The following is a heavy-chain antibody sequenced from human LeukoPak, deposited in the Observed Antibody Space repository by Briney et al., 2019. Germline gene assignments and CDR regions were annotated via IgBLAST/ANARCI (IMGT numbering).Heavy chain of an antibody. CDR2: MNPNSGNT. Sequence: GASVKVSCKASGYTFTSYDITWVRQATGQGLEWMGWMNPNSGNTGYAQKFQGRVTITRNTSISTAYMELSSLRSEDTAVYYCAREGSGDTAYYYYYYMDVWGKGTTVTVSS. J-gene: IGHJ6*03. V-gene: IGHV1-8*01. D-gene: IGHD5-18*01. CDR1: GYTFTSYD. CDR3: AREGSGDTAYYYYYYMDV.